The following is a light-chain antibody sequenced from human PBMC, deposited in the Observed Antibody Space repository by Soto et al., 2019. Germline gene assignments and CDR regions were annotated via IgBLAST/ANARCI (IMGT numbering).Light chain of an antibody. CDR3: QQANSFPPT. V-gene: IGKV1-12*01. J-gene: IGKJ1*01. Sequence: IQMPQSPASLSASVGDRVSITCRASQSIGTFLVWYQQKPGKAPKPLIYAATTLQSEDPSRFSGSGSGTEFTLTNSSLQPEDFATYYCQQANSFPPTFGQGTKVDIK. CDR1: QSIGTF. CDR2: AAT.